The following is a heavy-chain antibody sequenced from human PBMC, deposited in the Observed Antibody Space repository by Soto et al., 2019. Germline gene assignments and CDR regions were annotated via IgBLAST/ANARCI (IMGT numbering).Heavy chain of an antibody. CDR1: GYSFTGYW. Sequence: GESLKISCQASGYSFTGYWITWVRQMPGKGLEWMATIDPSDSYVDYSPSFRGHVTFSVDRSITTVYLQWNSLKASDSAMYFCTRRASSSFFHFDFWGQGALVTVSS. CDR3: TRRASSSFFHFDF. V-gene: IGHV5-10-1*01. D-gene: IGHD2-2*01. J-gene: IGHJ4*02. CDR2: IDPSDSYV.